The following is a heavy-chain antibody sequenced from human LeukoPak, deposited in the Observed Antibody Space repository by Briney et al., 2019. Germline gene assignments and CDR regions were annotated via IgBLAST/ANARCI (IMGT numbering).Heavy chain of an antibody. CDR2: IYPGDSDT. D-gene: IGHD4-17*01. CDR3: ERHLIYGDPDFDY. J-gene: IGHJ4*02. Sequence: HGESLKISCKGSGYSFTSYWIGWVRQMPGKGLEWMGIIYPGDSDTRYSPSFQGQVTISADKSISTAYLQWSSLKASDTAMYYCERHLIYGDPDFDYWGQGTLVTVSS. V-gene: IGHV5-51*01. CDR1: GYSFTSYW.